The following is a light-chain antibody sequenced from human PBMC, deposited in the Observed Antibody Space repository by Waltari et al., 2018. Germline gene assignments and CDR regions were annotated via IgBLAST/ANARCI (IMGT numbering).Light chain of an antibody. CDR2: GAS. V-gene: IGKV1-33*01. J-gene: IGKJ1*01. CDR1: QDISKY. CDR3: QQYDNLPVT. Sequence: DIQMTQSPSSLSASVRDRVTITCRASQDISKYLSWYQQKPGKAPKLLIYGASNLETGVPSRFGGSGYGTDFTFTISSLQPEDIATYYCQQYDNLPVTFGQGTRVDIK.